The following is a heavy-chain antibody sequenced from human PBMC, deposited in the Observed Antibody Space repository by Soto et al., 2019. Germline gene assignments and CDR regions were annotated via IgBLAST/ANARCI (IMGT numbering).Heavy chain of an antibody. J-gene: IGHJ6*01. CDR3: ARGGSYDILSSYYYYGMDG. Sequence: ASVKVSCKASGYTFTSYAMHWVRQAPGQRLEWMGWINAGNGNTKYSQKFQGRVTITRDTSASTAYMELSSLRSEDTAVYYCARGGSYDILSSYYYYGMDGRGQGNTVNVFS. D-gene: IGHD3-9*01. CDR2: INAGNGNT. CDR1: GYTFTSYA. V-gene: IGHV1-3*01.